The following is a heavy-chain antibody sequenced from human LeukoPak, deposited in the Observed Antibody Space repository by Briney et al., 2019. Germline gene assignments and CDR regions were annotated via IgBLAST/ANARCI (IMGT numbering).Heavy chain of an antibody. Sequence: SETLSLTCTVSGGSISISSYYWGWIRQPPGKGLEWLGSFYYSETTYYNPFLKSRVTISGDTSKNQCSLRLSPVTAADPAMSYCARQQRFSGWDVWGEGTTVIVSS. J-gene: IGHJ6*04. CDR3: ARQQRFSGWDV. CDR1: GGSISISSYY. CDR2: FYYSETT. V-gene: IGHV4-39*07. D-gene: IGHD1/OR15-1a*01.